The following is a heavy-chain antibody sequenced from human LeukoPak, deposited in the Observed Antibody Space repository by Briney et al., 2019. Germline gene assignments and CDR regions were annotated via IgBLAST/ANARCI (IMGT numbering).Heavy chain of an antibody. D-gene: IGHD6-19*01. J-gene: IGHJ6*03. CDR1: GFTFSSYA. CDR3: ARVSSGWYLRAYYYMDV. Sequence: GGSLRLSCAASGFTFSSYAMSWVRQAPGKGLEWVSAISGSGGSTYYADSVKGRFTISRDNSKNSLYLQMNSLRAEDTAVYYCARVSSGWYLRAYYYMDVWGKGTTVTVSS. V-gene: IGHV3-23*01. CDR2: ISGSGGST.